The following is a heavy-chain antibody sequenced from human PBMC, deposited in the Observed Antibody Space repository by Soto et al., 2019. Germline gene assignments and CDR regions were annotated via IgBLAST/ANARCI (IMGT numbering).Heavy chain of an antibody. V-gene: IGHV5-51*01. J-gene: IGHJ4*02. CDR3: ARLIGYCSGGSCPGPYYFDY. CDR2: IYPGDSDT. D-gene: IGHD2-15*01. CDR1: GYSFTSYW. Sequence: PGESLKISCKGSGYSFTSYWIGWVRQMPGKGLEWMGIIYPGDSDTRYSPSFQGQVTISADKSISTAYLQWSSLKASDTAMYYCARLIGYCSGGSCPGPYYFDYWGQGTLVTVSS.